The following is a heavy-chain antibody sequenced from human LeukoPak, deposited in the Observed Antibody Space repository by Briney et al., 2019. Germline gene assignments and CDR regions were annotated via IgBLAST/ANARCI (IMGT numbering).Heavy chain of an antibody. CDR1: GFTFSNYW. J-gene: IGHJ6*02. V-gene: IGHV3-7*03. CDR2: INRDGSER. CDR3: ARRNAMDV. Sequence: GGSLGLSCAASGFTFSNYWMTWVRQAPGKGLEWVANINRDGSERYYVDSVKGRFTISRDDAKSSLYLQVNSLRAEDTAVYYCARRNAMDVWGQGTTVIVFS.